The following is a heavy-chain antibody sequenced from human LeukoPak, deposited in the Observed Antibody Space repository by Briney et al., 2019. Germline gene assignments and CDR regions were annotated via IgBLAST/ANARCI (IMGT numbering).Heavy chain of an antibody. D-gene: IGHD6-19*01. CDR2: IKSKTDGGTT. Sequence: AGGSLRLSCAASGFTFSTYWMSWVRQAPGKGLEWVGRIKSKTDGGTTDYAAPVKGRFTISRDDSKNTLYLQMNSLKTEDTAVYYCTTEGSGWWFDYWGQGTLVTVSS. CDR1: GFTFSTYW. CDR3: TTEGSGWWFDY. V-gene: IGHV3-15*01. J-gene: IGHJ4*02.